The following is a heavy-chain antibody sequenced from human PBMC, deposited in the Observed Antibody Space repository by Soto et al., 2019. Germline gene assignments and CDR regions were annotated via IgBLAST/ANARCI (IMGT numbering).Heavy chain of an antibody. CDR1: GYTFTNYY. CDR2: IRPSGGRT. Sequence: ASVKVSCKSSGYTFTNYYIHWVRQAPGQGLEWLGIIRPSGGRTEYAQRFQGRVTMTRDTSTSPVYMELTSLTSDDTAVYYCAIEPHEIYYFDYWGQGTLVTVSS. V-gene: IGHV1-46*01. J-gene: IGHJ4*02. CDR3: AIEPHEIYYFDY.